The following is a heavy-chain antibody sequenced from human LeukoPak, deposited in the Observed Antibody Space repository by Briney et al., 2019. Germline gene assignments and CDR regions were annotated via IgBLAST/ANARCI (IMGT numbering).Heavy chain of an antibody. CDR3: ARGGDITMVRGVIIKTHYYYMDV. CDR1: GGSFSGYY. J-gene: IGHJ6*03. CDR2: INHSGST. V-gene: IGHV4-34*01. Sequence: SETLSLTCAVYGGSFSGYYWSWIRQPPGKGLEWIGEINHSGSTNYNPSLKSRVTISVDTSKNQFSLKLSSVTAADTAVYYCARGGDITMVRGVIIKTHYYYMDVWGKGTTVTVSS. D-gene: IGHD3-10*01.